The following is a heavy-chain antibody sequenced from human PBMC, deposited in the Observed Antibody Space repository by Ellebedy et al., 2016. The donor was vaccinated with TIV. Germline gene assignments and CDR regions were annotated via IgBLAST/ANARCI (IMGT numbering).Heavy chain of an antibody. V-gene: IGHV3-33*01. Sequence: PGGSLRLSCAASGFTFSSYGMHWVRQAPGKGLEWVAVIWYDGSNKYYADSVKGRFTISRDNSKNTLYLQMNSLRAEDTAVYYCARGYGGIAAAGGPRYYGMDVWGQGTTVTVSS. CDR1: GFTFSSYG. D-gene: IGHD6-13*01. J-gene: IGHJ6*02. CDR3: ARGYGGIAAAGGPRYYGMDV. CDR2: IWYDGSNK.